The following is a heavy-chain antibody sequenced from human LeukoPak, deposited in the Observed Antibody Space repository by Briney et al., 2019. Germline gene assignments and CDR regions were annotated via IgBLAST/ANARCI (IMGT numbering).Heavy chain of an antibody. CDR1: GFSFSSNY. J-gene: IGHJ5*02. V-gene: IGHV3-66*02. D-gene: IGHD6-13*01. CDR2: IYSGGST. CDR3: AVFSSSWYEGNWFDP. Sequence: GGSLRLSCAASGFSFSSNYMSWVRQAPGKGLEWVSVIYSGGSTYYADSVKGRFTISRDNSKNTLYLQMNSLRAEDTAVYYCAVFSSSWYEGNWFDPWGQGTLVTVSS.